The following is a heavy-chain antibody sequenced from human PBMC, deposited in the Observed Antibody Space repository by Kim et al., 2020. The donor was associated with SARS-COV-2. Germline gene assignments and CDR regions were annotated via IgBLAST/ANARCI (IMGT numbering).Heavy chain of an antibody. CDR2: IDGSDGTT. V-gene: IGHV3-23*01. CDR3: MKGGWGWIWDH. CDR1: GFTFIGHA. D-gene: IGHD2-2*03. Sequence: GGSLRLSCTTSGFTFIGHAMSWVRQAPGQGLEWVSSIDGSDGTTYYVDSVKGRFTISRDDAKNPLYLQMRALRADDTATYYCMKGGWGWIWDHWGQGTLVTVSS. J-gene: IGHJ4*02.